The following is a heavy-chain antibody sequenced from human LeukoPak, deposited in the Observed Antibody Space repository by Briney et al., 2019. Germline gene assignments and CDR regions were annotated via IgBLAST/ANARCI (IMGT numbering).Heavy chain of an antibody. Sequence: PGGSLRLSCVDSGFTFTNAWMSWVRQAPGKGLEWIGRIKSKTDGETTNYAEPVRGRFTISRDDSKSAVYLQMNSLKIEDTAVYYCATDLGTYYHGSQRLIPIDYWGQGTLVTVSS. CDR3: ATDLGTYYHGSQRLIPIDY. V-gene: IGHV3-15*01. CDR1: GFTFTNAW. J-gene: IGHJ4*02. D-gene: IGHD3-10*01. CDR2: IKSKTDGETT.